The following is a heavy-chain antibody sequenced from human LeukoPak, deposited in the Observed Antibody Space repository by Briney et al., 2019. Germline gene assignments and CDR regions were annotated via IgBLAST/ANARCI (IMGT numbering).Heavy chain of an antibody. V-gene: IGHV1-46*01. CDR2: IYPRDGST. CDR3: ARDQEGFDY. J-gene: IGHJ4*02. CDR1: GYTFTSNH. Sequence: ASVKVSCKASGYTFTSNHIHWVRQAPGQGLEWMGMIYPRDGSTSYAQKFQGRVTVTRDTSTSTVHMELSGLRSEDTAVYYCARDQEGFDYWGQGTLVSVCS.